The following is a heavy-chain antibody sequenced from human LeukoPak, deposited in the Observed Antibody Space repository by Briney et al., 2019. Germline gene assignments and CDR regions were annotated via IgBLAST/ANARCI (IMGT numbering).Heavy chain of an antibody. V-gene: IGHV4-4*02. CDR2: IYHSGSA. Sequence: SETLSLTCAVSGGSISSSSWWSWVRQPPGKGLEWIAEIYHSGSASYNPSLKSRVTISVDTSKNQFSLKLSSVTAADTAVYYCARESSGCFDYWGQGTLVTVSS. CDR3: ARESSGCFDY. J-gene: IGHJ4*02. CDR1: GGSISSSSW. D-gene: IGHD6-19*01.